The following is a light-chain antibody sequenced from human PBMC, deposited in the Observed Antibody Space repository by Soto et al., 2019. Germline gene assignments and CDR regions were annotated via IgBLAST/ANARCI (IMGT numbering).Light chain of an antibody. Sequence: QSALTQPPSASGSPGQSVTISCTGTSSDVGGYNYVSWYQQHPGKAPKLMIYEVSKRPSGVPDRFSGSKSGNTASLTVSGLQAEDEADYYCSSYAGSSNCYVFGTGPKVTAL. J-gene: IGLJ1*01. CDR1: SSDVGGYNY. V-gene: IGLV2-8*01. CDR3: SSYAGSSNCYV. CDR2: EVS.